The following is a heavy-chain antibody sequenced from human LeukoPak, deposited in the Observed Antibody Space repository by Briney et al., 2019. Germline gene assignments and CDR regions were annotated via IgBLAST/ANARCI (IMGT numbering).Heavy chain of an antibody. CDR2: IRDSGEA. D-gene: IGHD3-3*01. J-gene: IGHJ4*02. CDR3: ARGYDFWSGTTDDY. Sequence: GGSLRLSCAVSGFRVSDYYMSWVRQAPGKGLEWVGLIRDSGEAFYADFARGRFAISRDNAKNSLYLQMNSLRAEDTAVYYCARGYDFWSGTTDDYWGQGTLVTVSS. CDR1: GFRVSDYY. V-gene: IGHV3-69-1*01.